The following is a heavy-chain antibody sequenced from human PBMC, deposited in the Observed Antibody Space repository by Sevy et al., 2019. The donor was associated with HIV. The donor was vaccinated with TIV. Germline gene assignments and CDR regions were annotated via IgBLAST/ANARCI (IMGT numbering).Heavy chain of an antibody. Sequence: SETLSLTCTLSGGYISTYYWSWIRQAPGKGLEWIGYIYYNGNTNYNPSLKSRVTISLGASKKEFFLRLSSVTAVDTAVYYCARKGSMLRDTRFDPWGQGTLVTVSS. J-gene: IGHJ5*02. CDR2: IYYNGNT. CDR3: ARKGSMLRDTRFDP. V-gene: IGHV4-59*01. D-gene: IGHD3-10*01. CDR1: GGYISTYY.